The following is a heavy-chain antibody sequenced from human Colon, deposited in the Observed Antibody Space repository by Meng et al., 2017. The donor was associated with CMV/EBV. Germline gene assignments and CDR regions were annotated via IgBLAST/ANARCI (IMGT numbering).Heavy chain of an antibody. CDR2: IHHSGSA. V-gene: IGHV4-30-4*01. CDR1: GGSMSSGNYY. J-gene: IGHJ4*02. Sequence: QVQLQESGPGRVDPSQTLSLTCTVSGGSMSSGNYYWSWIRQPPGKGLEWIGYIHHSGSAYYNPSLKSRVSISVDTSKNQFSLNLNSMTAADTAVYYCASFDHIPRRNYFDYWGQGTLVTVSS. D-gene: IGHD2-21*01. CDR3: ASFDHIPRRNYFDY.